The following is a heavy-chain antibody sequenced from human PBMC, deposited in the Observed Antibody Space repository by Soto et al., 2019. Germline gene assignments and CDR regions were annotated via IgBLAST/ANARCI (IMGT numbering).Heavy chain of an antibody. CDR3: ERVPTTWASMGIDY. V-gene: IGHV3-74*01. Sequence: EVQLVESGGGLVQPGGSLTLSCSASGFAFNDYWMHWVRQAPGKGLVWVSRIRGDGSGSNYADSVKGRFTISRDNAKNTVYVQMNSVRAEDTAVSYCERVPTTWASMGIDYWGHGILLAV. D-gene: IGHD1-1*01. CDR2: IRGDGSGS. J-gene: IGHJ4*01. CDR1: GFAFNDYW.